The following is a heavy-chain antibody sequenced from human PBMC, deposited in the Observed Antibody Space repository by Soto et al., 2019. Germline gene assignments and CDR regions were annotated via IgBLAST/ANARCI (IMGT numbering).Heavy chain of an antibody. CDR2: VDPEDGET. CDR1: GYTLTELS. J-gene: IGHJ4*02. CDR3: ATNVLRFLEWPY. V-gene: IGHV1-24*01. Sequence: ASVKVSCKVSGYTLTELSMHWVRQAPGKRLEWMGGVDPEDGETIYAQKIKGRVTMTEDTSTDTAYMELSSLRSEDTAVYYCATNVLRFLEWPYWGQGTLVTVSS. D-gene: IGHD3-3*01.